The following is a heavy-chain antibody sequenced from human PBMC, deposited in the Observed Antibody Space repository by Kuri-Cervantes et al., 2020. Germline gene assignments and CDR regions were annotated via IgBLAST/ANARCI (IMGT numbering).Heavy chain of an antibody. V-gene: IGHV3-21*01. J-gene: IGHJ4*02. CDR1: GFTFNTNS. D-gene: IGHD3-3*01. CDR2: ISSTGDYK. Sequence: GESLKISCAASGFTFNTNSMNWVRQAPGKGLEWVSSISSTGDYKYYADSVKGRFTISRDNAKNSLFLQMNSLRAEDTALYYCARGRNYYDFWAGFLDVDYWGQGTLVTVSS. CDR3: ARGRNYYDFWAGFLDVDY.